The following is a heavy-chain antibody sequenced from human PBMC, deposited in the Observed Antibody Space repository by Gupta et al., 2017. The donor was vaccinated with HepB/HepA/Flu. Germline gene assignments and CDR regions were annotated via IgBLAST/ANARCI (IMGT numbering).Heavy chain of an antibody. CDR2: IYWDDDK. Sequence: QFTLKESGPTLVKPTQTLTLTCTFSGFSLSTRGVGVGWSRQPPGKALEWLALIYWDDDKRYSPSVKSRVTITKDTSKNQVVLTLTNMDPVDTATYYCAHGYFDSSGAQIDYWGQGTLVTVSS. CDR3: AHGYFDSSGAQIDY. J-gene: IGHJ4*02. CDR1: GFSLSTRGVG. D-gene: IGHD3-22*01. V-gene: IGHV2-5*02.